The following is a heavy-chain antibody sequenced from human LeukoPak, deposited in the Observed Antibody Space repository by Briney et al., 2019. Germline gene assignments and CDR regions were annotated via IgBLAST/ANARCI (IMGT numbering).Heavy chain of an antibody. CDR3: AKDVRGGCSGGSCYY. J-gene: IGHJ4*02. D-gene: IGHD2-15*01. Sequence: GGSLRLSCAASGVSFSYYWMSWVRQAPGKGLEWVSDISGSGSRADYADSVKGRFTVSRDNSKNTLYLQMNSLRAEDTAVYYCAKDVRGGCSGGSCYYWGQGTLVTVSS. V-gene: IGHV3-23*01. CDR1: GVSFSYYW. CDR2: ISGSGSRA.